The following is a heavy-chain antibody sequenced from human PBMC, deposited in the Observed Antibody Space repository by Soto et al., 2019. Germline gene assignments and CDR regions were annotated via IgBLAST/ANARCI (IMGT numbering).Heavy chain of an antibody. V-gene: IGHV1-69*13. D-gene: IGHD1-26*01. J-gene: IGHJ6*02. CDR1: GGTFSSYA. CDR3: ARVPRELPYYYYYYGMDV. CDR2: IIPIFGTA. Sequence: SVKVSCKASGGTFSSYAISWVRQAPGQGLEWMGGIIPIFGTANYAQKFQGRVTITADESTSTAYMELSSLRSEDTAVYYCARVPRELPYYYYYYGMDVWGQGTTVTV.